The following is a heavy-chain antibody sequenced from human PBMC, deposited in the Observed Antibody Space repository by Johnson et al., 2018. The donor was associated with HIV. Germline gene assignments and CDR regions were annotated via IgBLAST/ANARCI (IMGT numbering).Heavy chain of an antibody. J-gene: IGHJ3*02. D-gene: IGHD2-8*02. CDR2: ISSSGSTI. V-gene: IGHV3-11*04. Sequence: QMLLVESGGGVVQPGRSLRLSCAASGFTFSDYYMSWIRQAPGKGLEWVSYISSSGSTIYYADSVKGRFTISRDNAKNSLYLQMNSLRAEDTAVYYCARVKGCTGGVCSALGAFDIWGQGTMVTVSS. CDR1: GFTFSDYY. CDR3: ARVKGCTGGVCSALGAFDI.